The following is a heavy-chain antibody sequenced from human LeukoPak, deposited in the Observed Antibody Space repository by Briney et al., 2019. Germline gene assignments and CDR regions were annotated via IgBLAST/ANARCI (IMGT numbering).Heavy chain of an antibody. Sequence: SGPALTKPTRTLTLTCTFSGFSLHTSGMCVTWIRQPPGKALEWLARIDWDDDKYYSPSLKTRLTISKDTSKSQVVLTMTNMDPVDTATYYCARIRSEGYFDYWGQGTLVTVSP. J-gene: IGHJ4*02. CDR3: ARIRSEGYFDY. CDR1: GFSLHTSGMC. CDR2: IDWDDDK. V-gene: IGHV2-70*11.